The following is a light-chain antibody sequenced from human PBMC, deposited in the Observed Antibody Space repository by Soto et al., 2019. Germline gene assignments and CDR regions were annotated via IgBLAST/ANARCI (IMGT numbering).Light chain of an antibody. V-gene: IGLV2-14*01. CDR1: SSDVGGYNY. CDR3: SSYASSSTLGV. J-gene: IGLJ1*01. CDR2: DVT. Sequence: QSALTQPASVSGSPGQSITISCTGASSDVGGYNYVSWYQQHPGKAPKLIIYDVTTRPSGISNRFSGSKSGNTASLTISGLLAEDEADYYCSSYASSSTLGVFGTGTKLTVL.